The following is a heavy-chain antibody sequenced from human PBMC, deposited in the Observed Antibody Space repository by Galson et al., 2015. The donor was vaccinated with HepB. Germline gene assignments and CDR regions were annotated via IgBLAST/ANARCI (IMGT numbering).Heavy chain of an antibody. CDR3: ARGRTTGTTCFDY. CDR2: ISSSSSYT. D-gene: IGHD1-1*01. CDR1: GLTFSDYY. Sequence: SLRLSCAASGLTFSDYYMSWIRQAPGKGLEWVSYISSSSSYTNYADSVKGRFTISRDNAKNSLYLQMNSLRAEDTAVYYCARGRTTGTTCFDYWGQGTLVTVSS. J-gene: IGHJ4*02. V-gene: IGHV3-11*06.